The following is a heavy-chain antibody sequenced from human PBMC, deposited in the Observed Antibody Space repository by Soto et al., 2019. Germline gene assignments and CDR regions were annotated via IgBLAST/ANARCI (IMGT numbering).Heavy chain of an antibody. D-gene: IGHD5-12*01. Sequence: QVQLQESGPGLVKPSETLSLTCTVSSGSIRNYQWNWIRQPPGKGLEWIGYMFDSGSTDYNPSLKSRVTISLDTSKNQFSLSLISVTAADTAVYYCARGPCGFNSYWGQGTLVTVSS. CDR3: ARGPCGFNSY. V-gene: IGHV4-59*01. J-gene: IGHJ4*02. CDR2: MFDSGST. CDR1: SGSIRNYQ.